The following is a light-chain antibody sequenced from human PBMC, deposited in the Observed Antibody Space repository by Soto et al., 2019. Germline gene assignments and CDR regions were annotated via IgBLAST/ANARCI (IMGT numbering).Light chain of an antibody. CDR2: GAS. Sequence: EIVMTQSPATLSVSPGERATLSCRASQSVGSHLAWYQQRPGQAPRLLIYGASYRATGIPARFSGSGSGTDFTLIISSLQSEDFAVYYCQQYDNLPPLTFGPRTKVDIK. J-gene: IGKJ3*01. CDR3: QQYDNLPPLT. CDR1: QSVGSH. V-gene: IGKV3-15*01.